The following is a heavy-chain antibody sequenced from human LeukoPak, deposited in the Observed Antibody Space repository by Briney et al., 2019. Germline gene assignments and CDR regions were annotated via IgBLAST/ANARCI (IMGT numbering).Heavy chain of an antibody. J-gene: IGHJ5*02. CDR2: IYTSGST. V-gene: IGHV4-4*07. CDR3: ASCSSGSYQFDP. D-gene: IGHD3-10*01. Sequence: SETLPLTCTVSGGSISRYYWSWIRQPAGKGLEWIGRIYTSGSTNYNPSLKRRVTISVDTSKNQFSLKRSSVTAADTAVYYCASCSSGSYQFDPWGQGTLVTVSS. CDR1: GGSISRYY.